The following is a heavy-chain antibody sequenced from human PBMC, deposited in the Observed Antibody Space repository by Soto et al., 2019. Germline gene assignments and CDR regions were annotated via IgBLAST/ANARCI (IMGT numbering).Heavy chain of an antibody. V-gene: IGHV1-2*02. CDR3: ARAWDCYDSSGLNWFDP. D-gene: IGHD3-22*01. CDR2: SNPNSGGT. CDR1: GYTFTGYY. Sequence: ASVKVSSKASGYTFTGYYMHWVRQAPGHGLEWMGWSNPNSGGTDYAQKFQGRVTMTRDTSISTAYMELSRLRCDDTAVYYCARAWDCYDSSGLNWFDPWGQGTLVTVSS. J-gene: IGHJ5*02.